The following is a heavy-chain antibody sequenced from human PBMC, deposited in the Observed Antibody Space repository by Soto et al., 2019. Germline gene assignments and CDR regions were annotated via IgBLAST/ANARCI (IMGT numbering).Heavy chain of an antibody. D-gene: IGHD4-4*01. Sequence: TLSLTCAVYGGSFSGYYWSWIRQPPGKGLEWIGEINHSGSTNYNPSLKSRVTISVDTSKNQFSLKLSSVTAADTAVYYCARASMTTVTTDYWGQGTLVTVSS. J-gene: IGHJ4*02. CDR1: GGSFSGYY. CDR2: INHSGST. V-gene: IGHV4-34*01. CDR3: ARASMTTVTTDY.